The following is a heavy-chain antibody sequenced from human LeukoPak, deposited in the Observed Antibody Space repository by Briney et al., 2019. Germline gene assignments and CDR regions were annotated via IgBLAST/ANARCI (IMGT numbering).Heavy chain of an antibody. Sequence: PSETLSLTCAVYGGSFSGYYWSWIRQPPGKGLEWIGEINHSGSTNYNPSLKSRVTISVDTSKNQFSLKLSSVTAADTAVYYCAKSGYDEPFDYWGQGTLVTVSS. CDR1: GGSFSGYY. V-gene: IGHV4-34*01. D-gene: IGHD5-12*01. CDR3: AKSGYDEPFDY. CDR2: INHSGST. J-gene: IGHJ4*02.